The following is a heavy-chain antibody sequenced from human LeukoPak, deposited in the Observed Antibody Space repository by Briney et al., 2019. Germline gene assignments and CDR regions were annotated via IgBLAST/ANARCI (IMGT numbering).Heavy chain of an antibody. D-gene: IGHD3-10*01. Sequence: GGSLRLSCVDSGFTFTNAWMSWVRQAPGKGLEWIGRIKSKTDGETTNYAEPVRGRFTISRDDSKSAVYLQMNSLKIEDTAVYYCTTDLGTYYHGSRRLIPIDYWGQGTLVTVSS. CDR3: TTDLGTYYHGSRRLIPIDY. CDR1: GFTFTNAW. V-gene: IGHV3-15*01. CDR2: IKSKTDGETT. J-gene: IGHJ4*02.